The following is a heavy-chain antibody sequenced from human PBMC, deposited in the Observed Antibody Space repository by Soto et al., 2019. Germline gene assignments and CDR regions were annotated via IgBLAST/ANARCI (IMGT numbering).Heavy chain of an antibody. CDR1: GGSISSGGYY. Sequence: QVQLQESGPGLVKPSQTLSLTCTVSGGSISSGGYYWSWTRQHPGRGLEWIGYIYYSGRTYYNPYLRSRVTISLDTSKNQFSLILSSVTAADTAVYYCARESHPYYYMDVWGKGATVTVSS. J-gene: IGHJ6*03. CDR3: ARESHPYYYMDV. V-gene: IGHV4-31*03. CDR2: IYYSGRT.